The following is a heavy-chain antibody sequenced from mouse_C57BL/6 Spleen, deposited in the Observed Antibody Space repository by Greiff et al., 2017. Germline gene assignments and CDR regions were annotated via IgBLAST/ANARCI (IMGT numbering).Heavy chain of an antibody. Sequence: VQLKQSGAELVRPGASVKLSCTASGFNIKDYYMHWVKQRPEQGLEWIGRIDPEDGDTEYAPKFQGKATMTADTSSNTAYLQLSSLTSEDTAVYYCTTGIYYGSSYFDYWGQGTTLTVSS. J-gene: IGHJ2*01. V-gene: IGHV14-1*01. CDR3: TTGIYYGSSYFDY. D-gene: IGHD1-1*01. CDR1: GFNIKDYY. CDR2: IDPEDGDT.